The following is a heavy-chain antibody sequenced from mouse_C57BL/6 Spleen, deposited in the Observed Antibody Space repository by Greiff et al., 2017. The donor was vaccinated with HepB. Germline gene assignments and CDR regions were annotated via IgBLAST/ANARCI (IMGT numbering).Heavy chain of an antibody. V-gene: IGHV1-82*01. CDR2: IYPGDGDT. J-gene: IGHJ4*01. Sequence: QVQLQQSGPELVKPGASVKISCKASGYAFSSSWMNWVKQRPGKGLEWIGRIYPGDGDTNYNGKFKGKATLTADKSSSTAYMQLSSLTSEDSAVYFYADSSGYAMDYWGQGTSVTVSS. CDR3: ADSSGYAMDY. D-gene: IGHD3-2*02. CDR1: GYAFSSSW.